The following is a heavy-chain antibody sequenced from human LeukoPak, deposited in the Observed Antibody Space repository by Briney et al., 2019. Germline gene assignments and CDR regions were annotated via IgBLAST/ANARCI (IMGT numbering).Heavy chain of an antibody. CDR3: ARTSSSSPVDY. D-gene: IGHD6-6*01. V-gene: IGHV4-34*01. Sequence: SETLSLTCAVYGGSFSGYYWSWIRQPPGKGREWIGEINHSGSTNYNPSLKSRVTISVDTSNTQFSLKLSSVTAADTAVYYCARTSSSSPVDYWGQGTLVTVSS. CDR2: INHSGST. J-gene: IGHJ4*02. CDR1: GGSFSGYY.